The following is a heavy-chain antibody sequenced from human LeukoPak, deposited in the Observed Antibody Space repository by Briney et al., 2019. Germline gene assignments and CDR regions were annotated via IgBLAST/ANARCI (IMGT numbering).Heavy chain of an antibody. J-gene: IGHJ5*02. Sequence: AGGSLRLSCAASEFTFRSYSMNWVRQAPGKGLEWVSSISSSSSYIYYADSVKGRFTISRDNAKNTLYLQMNSLRAEDTAVYYCAKYQGRNDFWSGQGGGFDPWGQGTLVTVSS. CDR2: ISSSSSYI. CDR1: EFTFRSYS. CDR3: AKYQGRNDFWSGQGGGFDP. V-gene: IGHV3-21*04. D-gene: IGHD3-3*01.